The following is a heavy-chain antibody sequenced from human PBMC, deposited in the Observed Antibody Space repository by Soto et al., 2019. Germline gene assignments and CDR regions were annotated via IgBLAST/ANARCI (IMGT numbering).Heavy chain of an antibody. CDR3: ARVPHGSVTDLFDY. Sequence: GGSLRLSCAASGFTFSSYSMNWVRQAPGKGLEWVSSISSSSSYIYYADSVKGRFTISRDNAKNSLYLQMNSLRAEDTAVYYCARVPHGSVTDLFDYWGQGTLVTVSS. J-gene: IGHJ4*02. CDR1: GFTFSSYS. V-gene: IGHV3-21*01. D-gene: IGHD6-19*01. CDR2: ISSSSSYI.